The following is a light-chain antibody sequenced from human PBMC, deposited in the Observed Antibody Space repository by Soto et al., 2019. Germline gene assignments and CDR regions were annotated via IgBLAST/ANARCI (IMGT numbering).Light chain of an antibody. J-gene: IGKJ5*01. CDR3: QQSYSTPIT. Sequence: DIQMTQSPSSLSASVGDSVTITCRASQSISSYLNWYQQKPGKAHKXLIYAASSLQSGVPSRFSGSGSGTDLTLTISSLQPEDFETYYCQQSYSTPITFGQGTRLEIK. CDR1: QSISSY. V-gene: IGKV1-39*01. CDR2: AAS.